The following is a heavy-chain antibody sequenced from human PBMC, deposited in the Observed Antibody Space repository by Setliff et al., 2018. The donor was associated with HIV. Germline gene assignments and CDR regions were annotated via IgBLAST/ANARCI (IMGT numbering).Heavy chain of an antibody. CDR1: GFKFSSSA. CDR3: VRGAVAFLGVLSPLAV. J-gene: IGHJ3*01. Sequence: PGGSLRLSCAASGFKFSSSALHWVRQVPGKGLEWVAVLSYQGTNIYYADSVRGRFAVSRDTSRNTVYLQMNSLRPEDTAVYFCVRGAVAFLGVLSPLAVWGQGTMVTVSS. CDR2: LSYQGTNI. D-gene: IGHD1-26*01. V-gene: IGHV3-30*09.